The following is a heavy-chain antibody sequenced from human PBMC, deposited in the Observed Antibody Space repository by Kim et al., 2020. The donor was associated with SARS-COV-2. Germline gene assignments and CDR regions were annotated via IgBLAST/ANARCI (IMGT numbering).Heavy chain of an antibody. CDR2: INHSGST. Sequence: SETLSLTCAVYGGSFSGYYWSWIRQPPGKGLEWIGEINHSGSTNYNPSLKSRVTISVDTSKNQFSLKLSSVTAADTAGYYFARGRGQWLREYYFDYWGQGTLVALS. V-gene: IGHV4-34*01. J-gene: IGHJ4*02. D-gene: IGHD6-19*01. CDR1: GGSFSGYY. CDR3: ARGRGQWLREYYFDY.